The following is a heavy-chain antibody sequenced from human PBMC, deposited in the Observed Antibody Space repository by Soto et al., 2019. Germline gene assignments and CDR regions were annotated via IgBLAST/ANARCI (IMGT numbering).Heavy chain of an antibody. CDR1: GFTFSSYG. V-gene: IGHV3-33*01. CDR2: IWYDGSNK. D-gene: IGHD3-10*01. CDR3: ARDELWFGELSYYYYYYMDV. J-gene: IGHJ6*03. Sequence: GGSLRLSCAASGFTFSSYGMHWVRQAPGKGLEWVAVIWYDGSNKYYADSVKGRFTISRDNSKNTRYRKMNSLRAEDTAVYYCARDELWFGELSYYYYYYMDVWGKGTTVTVSS.